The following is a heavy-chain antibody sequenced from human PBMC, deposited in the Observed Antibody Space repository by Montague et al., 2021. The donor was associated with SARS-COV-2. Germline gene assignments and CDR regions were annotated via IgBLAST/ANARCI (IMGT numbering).Heavy chain of an antibody. D-gene: IGHD1-26*01. CDR2: ISYDGSNK. CDR3: ARSYSGGYYSWFDP. Sequence: SLRLSCAASGFTFSSYAMHWVRQAPGKGLEWVAVISYDGSNKYYADSVKGRFTISRDNSKNTLYLQMNSLRAEDTAVYYCARSYSGGYYSWFDPWGQGTLVTVSS. CDR1: GFTFSSYA. J-gene: IGHJ5*02. V-gene: IGHV3-30*04.